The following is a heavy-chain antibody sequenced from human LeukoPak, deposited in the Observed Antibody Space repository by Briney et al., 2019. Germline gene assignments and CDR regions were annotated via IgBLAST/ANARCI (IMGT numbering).Heavy chain of an antibody. Sequence: GGSLRLSCAASGFTVSSNYMSWVRQAPGKGLEWVSVIYSGGSTYYADSVKGRFTISRDNSKNTLYLQMNSLRAEDTAVYYCARVLYYGSGSSIDYWGQGTLVTVSS. CDR1: GFTVSSNY. J-gene: IGHJ4*02. D-gene: IGHD3-10*01. CDR3: ARVLYYGSGSSIDY. CDR2: IYSGGST. V-gene: IGHV3-53*01.